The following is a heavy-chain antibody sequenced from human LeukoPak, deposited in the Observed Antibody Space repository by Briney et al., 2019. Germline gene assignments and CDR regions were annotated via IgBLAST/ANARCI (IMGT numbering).Heavy chain of an antibody. Sequence: GGSLRLSCAASGFMFSSNWMNWVRLAPGKGLEWVANMKEDGSQETYVDSVKGRFTISRDNAKNSLYLQMNNVRAEDTAVYYCARYSYKHDCWGQGTLVTVSS. D-gene: IGHD2-15*01. CDR1: GFMFSSNW. CDR3: ARYSYKHDC. J-gene: IGHJ4*02. V-gene: IGHV3-7*01. CDR2: MKEDGSQE.